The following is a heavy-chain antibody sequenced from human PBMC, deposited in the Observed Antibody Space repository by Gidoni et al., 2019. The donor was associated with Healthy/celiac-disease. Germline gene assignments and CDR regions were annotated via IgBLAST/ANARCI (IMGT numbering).Heavy chain of an antibody. CDR1: GYTFTSYY. V-gene: IGHV1-46*03. J-gene: IGHJ3*02. CDR2: INPSGGGT. Sequence: HVQLAQSGAEVKKPGDSVKVSCQASGYTFTSYYMHWVRQAPVQGLEWMGIINPSGGGTSYAQKFQGRVTMTRDTSTSTVYMELSSLRSEDTAVYYCARSQSSPDAFDIWGQGTMVTVSS. CDR3: ARSQSSPDAFDI.